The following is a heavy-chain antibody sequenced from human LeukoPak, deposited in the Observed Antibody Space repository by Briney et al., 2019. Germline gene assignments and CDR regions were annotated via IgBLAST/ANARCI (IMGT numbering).Heavy chain of an antibody. Sequence: GASVKVSCKASGYTFTGYYMHWVRQAPGQGLEWMGWINPNSGGTNYAQKFQGRVTMTRDTSISTAYMELSRLRSDDTAVYYCARELGSSWHDAFVIWGQGTMVTVSS. V-gene: IGHV1-2*02. D-gene: IGHD6-13*01. CDR3: ARELGSSWHDAFVI. CDR2: INPNSGGT. J-gene: IGHJ3*02. CDR1: GYTFTGYY.